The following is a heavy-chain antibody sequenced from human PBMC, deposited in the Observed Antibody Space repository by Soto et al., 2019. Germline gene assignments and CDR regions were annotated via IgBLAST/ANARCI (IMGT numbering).Heavy chain of an antibody. CDR1: GFTFSSYS. D-gene: IGHD2-21*02. J-gene: IGHJ4*02. CDR2: ISSSSSTI. CDR3: AKDPPPPYCGGDCYSGY. Sequence: GGSLRLSCAASGFTFSSYSMNWVRQAPGKGLEWVSYISSSSSTIYYADSVKGRFTISRDNSKNTLYLQMNSLRAEDTAVYYCAKDPPPPYCGGDCYSGYWGQGTLVTVSS. V-gene: IGHV3-48*01.